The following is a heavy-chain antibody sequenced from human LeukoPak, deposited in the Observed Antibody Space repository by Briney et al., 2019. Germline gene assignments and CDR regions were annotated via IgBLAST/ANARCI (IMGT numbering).Heavy chain of an antibody. CDR3: ARGRIVVVPFDY. J-gene: IGHJ4*02. D-gene: IGHD2-2*01. Sequence: SETLSLTCAVSGGSISSSNWWSWVRQPPGQGLEWIGEIYHSGSTNYNPSLKSRVTISVDKSKNQFSLKLSSVTAADTAVYFCARGRIVVVPFDYWGQGALVTVSS. V-gene: IGHV4-4*02. CDR2: IYHSGST. CDR1: GGSISSSNW.